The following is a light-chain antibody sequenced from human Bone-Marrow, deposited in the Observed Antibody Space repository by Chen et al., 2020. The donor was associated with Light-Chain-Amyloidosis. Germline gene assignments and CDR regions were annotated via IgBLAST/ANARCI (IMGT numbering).Light chain of an antibody. CDR2: RDT. Sequence: SYELTKPPSVSLSPGQTARITCSGDDLPTKYAYGYQQKPGQAPVLVIHRDTERPSGISELFSGSSSGTTATLTISGVQAEDEADYHCQSADSSGTYEVIFGGGTNLTVL. CDR1: DLPTKY. J-gene: IGLJ2*01. CDR3: QSADSSGTYEVI. V-gene: IGLV3-25*03.